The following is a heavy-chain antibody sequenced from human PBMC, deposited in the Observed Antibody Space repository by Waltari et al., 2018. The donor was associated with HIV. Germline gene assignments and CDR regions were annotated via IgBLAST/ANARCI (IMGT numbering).Heavy chain of an antibody. V-gene: IGHV3-74*01. J-gene: IGHJ4*02. D-gene: IGHD3-3*01. CDR3: ARDVAGRGGY. CDR2: IDTDGSTT. Sequence: EVQLVESGGDVVQPGGSLRLSCAASGFTFISYWMHWVRQAPGKGLVWVSRIDTDGSTTTYADSVKGRFTISRDNAKNILYLQMNSLRVEDTAVYYCARDVAGRGGYWGQGTLVSVSS. CDR1: GFTFISYW.